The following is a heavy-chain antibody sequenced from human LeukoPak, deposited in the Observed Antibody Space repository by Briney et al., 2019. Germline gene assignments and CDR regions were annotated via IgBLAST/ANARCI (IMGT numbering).Heavy chain of an antibody. CDR2: ISSRGGTI. Sequence: PGGSLRLSCAASGFTFSDYYMSWIRQAPGKGLEWVSYISSRGGTIYYADSVKGRFTISRDNAKNSLYLQMNSLRAEDTAVYYCARTWWELPNPDAFDIWGQGTMVTVSS. CDR1: GFTFSDYY. CDR3: ARTWWELPNPDAFDI. D-gene: IGHD1-26*01. V-gene: IGHV3-11*01. J-gene: IGHJ3*02.